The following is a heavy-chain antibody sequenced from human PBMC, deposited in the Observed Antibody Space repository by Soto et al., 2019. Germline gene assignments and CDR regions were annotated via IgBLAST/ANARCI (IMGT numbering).Heavy chain of an antibody. CDR3: TTEITGTTYYYYGMDV. D-gene: IGHD1-7*01. CDR2: IKSKTDGGTT. V-gene: IGHV3-15*01. CDR1: GFTFSNAW. J-gene: IGHJ6*02. Sequence: EVQLVESGGGLVKPGGSLRLSCAASGFTFSNAWMSWVRQAPGKGLEWVGRIKSKTDGGTTDYAAPVKGRFTISRDDSKNTLYLQMNSLKTEDTAVYYCTTEITGTTYYYYGMDVWGQGSTVTVSS.